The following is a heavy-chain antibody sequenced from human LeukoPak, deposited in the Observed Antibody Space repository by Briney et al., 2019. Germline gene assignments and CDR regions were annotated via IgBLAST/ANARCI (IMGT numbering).Heavy chain of an antibody. CDR1: GLSLSDYW. D-gene: IGHD3-16*01. J-gene: IGHJ4*01. CDR3: AGDYIWGRLF. Sequence: GGSLRLSCVGSGLSLSDYWMHWVRQTPGKGLTWVSRITSDGSTTWYADSVKGRFTVSRDNAKNTLFLEMNSLRDEDTAVYYCAGDYIWGRLFWGQGTLVTVSS. V-gene: IGHV3-74*01. CDR2: ITSDGSTT.